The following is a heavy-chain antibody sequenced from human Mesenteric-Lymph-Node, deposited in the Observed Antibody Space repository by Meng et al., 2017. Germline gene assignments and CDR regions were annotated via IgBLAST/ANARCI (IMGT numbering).Heavy chain of an antibody. CDR1: GGSITSTSSY. V-gene: IGHV4-39*01. J-gene: IGHJ2*01. CDR3: ARVGWRQWSFDL. Sequence: QLHRQESGPGLVKPSETLSLTCTISGGSITSTSSYWGWVRQPPGKGLEWIGSIYYRGSTNYNPSLKSRISMSVDMSKNQFSLKLSSVTAADTAVYYCARVGWRQWSFDLWGRGTLVTVSS. CDR2: IYYRGST. D-gene: IGHD5-18*01.